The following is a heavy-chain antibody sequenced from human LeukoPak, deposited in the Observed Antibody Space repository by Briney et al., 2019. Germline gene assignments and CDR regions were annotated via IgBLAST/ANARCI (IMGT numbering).Heavy chain of an antibody. CDR3: ASLGPNDY. Sequence: PSETLSLTCAVYGGSFSGYYWSWIRQPPGKGLEWIGEINHSGSTNYNPSLKSRVTISVDTSKNQFSLKLSSVTAADTAVYYCASLGPNDYWGQGTLVTVSS. CDR1: GGSFSGYY. J-gene: IGHJ4*02. CDR2: INHSGST. D-gene: IGHD3-16*01. V-gene: IGHV4-34*01.